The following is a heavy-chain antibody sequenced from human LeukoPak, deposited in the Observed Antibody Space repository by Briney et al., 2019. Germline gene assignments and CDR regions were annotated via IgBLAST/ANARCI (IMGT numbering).Heavy chain of an antibody. J-gene: IGHJ5*02. CDR1: GYTFTSYG. CDR3: ARITYDFWSGYYMPDDP. Sequence: ASVKVSCKVSGYTFTSYGISWVRQAPGQGLEWMGWISIYNGNTDYAQKLRGRVTMTTDTSTSTAYMELRSLRSDDTAVYYCARITYDFWSGYYMPDDPWGQGTLVTVSS. V-gene: IGHV1-18*01. CDR2: ISIYNGNT. D-gene: IGHD3-3*01.